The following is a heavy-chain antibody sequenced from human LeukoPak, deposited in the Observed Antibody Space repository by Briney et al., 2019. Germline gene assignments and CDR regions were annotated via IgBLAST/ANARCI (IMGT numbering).Heavy chain of an antibody. D-gene: IGHD3-9*01. CDR3: AKDRGLRYFDWLLEGNAFDI. CDR2: IIGSGGST. V-gene: IGHV3-23*01. Sequence: RGSLSLSCAASGFTFSSYAMSWVRQAPGKGLEWVSAIIGSGGSTYYADSVKGRFTLSRDNSKNTLYLQMNSLRADDTAVYYCAKDRGLRYFDWLLEGNAFDIWGQGTMVTVSS. J-gene: IGHJ3*02. CDR1: GFTFSSYA.